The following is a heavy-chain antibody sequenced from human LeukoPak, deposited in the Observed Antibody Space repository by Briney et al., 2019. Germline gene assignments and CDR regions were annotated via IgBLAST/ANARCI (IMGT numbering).Heavy chain of an antibody. J-gene: IGHJ3*02. V-gene: IGHV4-59*01. D-gene: IGHD5-24*01. CDR2: IYYSGST. CDR1: GGSISSYY. CDR3: ARRDGYNYELAFDI. Sequence: SETLSLTCTVSGGSISSYYWSWIRQPPGKGLEWIGYIYYSGSTNYNPSLKSRVTISVDTSKNQFSLKLSSVTAADTAVYYCARRDGYNYELAFDIWGQGTMVTVS.